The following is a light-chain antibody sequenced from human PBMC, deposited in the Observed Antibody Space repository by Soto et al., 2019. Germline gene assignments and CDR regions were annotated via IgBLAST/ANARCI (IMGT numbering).Light chain of an antibody. CDR2: AAT. CDR3: QQTYTTPRT. V-gene: IGKV1-39*01. CDR1: QSISSF. Sequence: DIQMTQSPSSLSASVGDRVTITCRASQSISSFLNWYQQKPGEAPKLLTYAATSLHSGVPSRFSGSGSATDFTLTISSLQPEDFATYYCQQTYTTPRTFGQGTTVEI. J-gene: IGKJ1*01.